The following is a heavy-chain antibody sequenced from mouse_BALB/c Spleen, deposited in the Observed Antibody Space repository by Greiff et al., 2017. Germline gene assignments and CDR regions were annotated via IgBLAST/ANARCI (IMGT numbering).Heavy chain of an antibody. V-gene: IGHV5-6*01. CDR2: ISSGGSYT. J-gene: IGHJ4*01. CDR1: GFTFSSYG. CDR3: ARSAVVAPMDY. Sequence: EVQLVESGGDLVKPGGSLKLSCAASGFTFSSYGMSWVRQTPDKRLEWVATISSGGSYTYYPDSVKGRFTISRDNAKNTLYLQMSSLKSEDTAMYYCARSAVVAPMDYWGQGTSVTVSS. D-gene: IGHD1-1*01.